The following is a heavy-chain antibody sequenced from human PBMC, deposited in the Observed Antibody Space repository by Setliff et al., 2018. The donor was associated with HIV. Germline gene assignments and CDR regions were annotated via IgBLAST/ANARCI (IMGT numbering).Heavy chain of an antibody. V-gene: IGHV4-34*01. J-gene: IGHJ4*02. Sequence: SETLSLTCAVYGGSFSGYDRTWIRQPPGKGLEWIGEINDSGSINLSPSLKSRLTISVDTSKNQFFLRLTSVTVADTAVYYCARGWFGGYYFDYWGQGTLVTVSS. CDR2: INDSGSI. D-gene: IGHD3-10*01. CDR3: ARGWFGGYYFDY. CDR1: GGSFSGYD.